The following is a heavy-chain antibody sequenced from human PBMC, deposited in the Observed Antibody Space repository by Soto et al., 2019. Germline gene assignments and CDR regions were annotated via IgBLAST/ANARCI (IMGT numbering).Heavy chain of an antibody. V-gene: IGHV4-4*02. CDR3: ARVGSDESCSSTSCYYFDY. Sequence: SETLSLTCAVSSGSISSTNWWSWVRQPPGKGLEWIAEIYHSGSTNYNPSLKSRVTISVDKSKNQFSLKLSSVTAADTAVYYCARVGSDESCSSTSCYYFDYWGRGTLVSVSS. CDR2: IYHSGST. CDR1: SGSISSTNW. J-gene: IGHJ4*02. D-gene: IGHD2-2*01.